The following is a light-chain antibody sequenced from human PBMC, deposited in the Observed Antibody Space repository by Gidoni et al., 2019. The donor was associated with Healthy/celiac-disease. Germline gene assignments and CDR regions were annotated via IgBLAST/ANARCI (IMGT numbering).Light chain of an antibody. CDR3: QQRSNWPGT. V-gene: IGKV3-11*01. Sequence: EIVLTQSPATLSLSPGDRATLSCRASQSVSRYLAWYQQKPGQAPRLRIYDSSNRATGIPARFSGSGSGTDFTLTISSLVPEDFAVYYCQQRSNWPGTFGQGTKVEIK. J-gene: IGKJ1*01. CDR2: DSS. CDR1: QSVSRY.